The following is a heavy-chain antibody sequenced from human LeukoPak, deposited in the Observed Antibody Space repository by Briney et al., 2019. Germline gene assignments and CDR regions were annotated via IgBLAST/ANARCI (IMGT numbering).Heavy chain of an antibody. CDR3: ARQDSRGYFGY. V-gene: IGHV5-51*01. D-gene: IGHD3-22*01. CDR2: VYPGDSDT. Sequence: GESLKISCKASGYSFTDYWIGWVRQMPGKGLEWMGIVYPGDSDTRYSPSFPGQVTISADKSISTAYLQWSSLKASDTAMYYCARQDSRGYFGYWGQGSPVTVSS. CDR1: GYSFTDYW. J-gene: IGHJ4*02.